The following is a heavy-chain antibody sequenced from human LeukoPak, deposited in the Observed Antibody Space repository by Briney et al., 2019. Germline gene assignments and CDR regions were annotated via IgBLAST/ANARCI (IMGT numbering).Heavy chain of an antibody. CDR3: ARGHTFYQKDAFDI. J-gene: IGHJ3*02. CDR2: INHSGST. D-gene: IGHD2/OR15-2a*01. V-gene: IGHV4-34*01. CDR1: GGSFSGYY. Sequence: TETLSLTCAVYGGSFSGYYWSWIRQPPGKGLEWIGEINHSGSTNYNPSLKSRVTISVDTSKNQFSLKLSSVTAADTAVYYCARGHTFYQKDAFDIWGQGTMVTVSS.